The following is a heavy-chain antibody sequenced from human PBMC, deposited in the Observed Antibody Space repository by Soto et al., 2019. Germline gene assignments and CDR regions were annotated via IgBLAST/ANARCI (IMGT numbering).Heavy chain of an antibody. V-gene: IGHV4-34*01. Sequence: SETLSLTCAVYGGSFSGYYWSWIRQPPGKGLEWIGEINHSGSTNYNPSLKSRVTISVDTSKNQFSLKLSSVTAADTAVYYCARGISIAAAGEQSNDYWGQGTLVTVSS. CDR3: ARGISIAAAGEQSNDY. D-gene: IGHD6-13*01. CDR2: INHSGST. J-gene: IGHJ4*02. CDR1: GGSFSGYY.